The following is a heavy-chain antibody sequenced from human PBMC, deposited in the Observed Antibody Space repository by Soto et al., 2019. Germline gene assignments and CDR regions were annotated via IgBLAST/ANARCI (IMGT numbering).Heavy chain of an antibody. J-gene: IGHJ4*02. V-gene: IGHV2-5*02. CDR2: IDWGDNK. Sequence: QITLKESGPTLVKPTQTLTLTCTFSGFPLSTSGVAVGWVRQPPGKALEWLALIDWGDNKRYRSSLQSRLTISQDTSKNQVVLTMTNMHPVDTGPYYCAHRRPTNPAFDSWGQGTLVSVSS. CDR3: AHRRPTNPAFDS. CDR1: GFPLSTSGVA.